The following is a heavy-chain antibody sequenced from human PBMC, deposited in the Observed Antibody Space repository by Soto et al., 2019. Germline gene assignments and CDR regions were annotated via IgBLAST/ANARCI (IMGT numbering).Heavy chain of an antibody. V-gene: IGHV5-51*01. CDR2: IYPCDSDT. CDR1: GYSFTSYW. J-gene: IGHJ6*02. CDR3: ARRTIFGSVSGMDV. D-gene: IGHD3-3*01. Sequence: PGESLKISCKGSGYSFTSYWIGWVRQMPGKGLDWMGIIYPCDSDTRYSPSFQGQVTISAXXXIXXXYXQXXXLKASDTAMYYCARRTIFGSVSGMDVWGQGTTVTVSS.